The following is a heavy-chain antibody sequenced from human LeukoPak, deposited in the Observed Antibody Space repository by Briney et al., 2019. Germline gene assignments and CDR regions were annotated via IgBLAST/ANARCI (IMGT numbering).Heavy chain of an antibody. J-gene: IGHJ6*03. CDR1: GDSVSSNSAA. CDR3: ARDVNYYGSGTKPAYYYYYYYMDV. V-gene: IGHV6-1*01. D-gene: IGHD3-10*01. CDR2: TYYRSKWYN. Sequence: QTLSLTCAISGDSVSSNSAAWNWIRQSPSRGLEWLGRTYYRSKWYNEYAVSVKSRITINPDTSKNQFSLQLNSVTPEDTAVYYCARDVNYYGSGTKPAYYYYYYYMDVWGKGTTVTVSS.